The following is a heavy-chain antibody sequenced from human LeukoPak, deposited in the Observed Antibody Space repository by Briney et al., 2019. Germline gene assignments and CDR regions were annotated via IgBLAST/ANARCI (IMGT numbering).Heavy chain of an antibody. D-gene: IGHD6-19*01. CDR3: AHDVGSSGWYAGFDY. CDR1: GFTFSSYA. J-gene: IGHJ4*02. CDR2: ISGSGGST. V-gene: IGHV3-23*01. Sequence: PGGSLRLSCAASGFTFSSYAMSWVRQAPGKGLEWVSAISGSGGSTYYADSVKGRFTISRDNSKNTLYLQMNSLRAEDTAVYYCAHDVGSSGWYAGFDYWGQGTLVTVSS.